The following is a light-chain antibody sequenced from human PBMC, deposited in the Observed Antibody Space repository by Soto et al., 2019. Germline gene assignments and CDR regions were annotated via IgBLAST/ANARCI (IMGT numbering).Light chain of an antibody. J-gene: IGKJ1*01. CDR3: QHYNNWPPWT. CDR1: QSVSSN. V-gene: IGKV3-15*01. CDR2: GAS. Sequence: DILMTQSPATLSVSPGERATLSCRASQSVSSNLAWYQQKPGQAPRLLIYGASTRATGIPARFSGIGSGTEFTLTISSLQSEDFAVYYCQHYNNWPPWTFGQGTKVEIK.